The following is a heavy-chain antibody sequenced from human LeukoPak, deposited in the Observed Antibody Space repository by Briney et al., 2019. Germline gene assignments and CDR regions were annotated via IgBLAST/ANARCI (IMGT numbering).Heavy chain of an antibody. Sequence: SETLSLTCAVSGGSISSLNLWSWLRQPPGKGLEWVGEMYLDGRTNFHPSVRGRVTIFIDKPKNQLSLRFTSVTAADTAVYYCAGLEGRYSTDWFYFFDYWGQGALVTVSS. J-gene: IGHJ4*02. CDR1: GGSISSLNL. D-gene: IGHD6-19*01. V-gene: IGHV4-4*02. CDR2: MYLDGRT. CDR3: AGLEGRYSTDWFYFFDY.